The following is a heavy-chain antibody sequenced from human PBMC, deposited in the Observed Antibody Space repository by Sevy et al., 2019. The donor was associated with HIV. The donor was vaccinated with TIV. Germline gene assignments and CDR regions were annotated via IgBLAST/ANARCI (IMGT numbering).Heavy chain of an antibody. D-gene: IGHD1-1*01. Sequence: GGSLRLSCAASGFKFSVYSMNWVRQAPGKGLEWISYMTSDTRTIKYAESVKGRFTIYRDNDRNSVYLQMNSLRDEDTAVYYCARSVEGHFDYWGQGTLVTVSS. CDR2: MTSDTRTI. V-gene: IGHV3-48*02. CDR3: ARSVEGHFDY. J-gene: IGHJ4*02. CDR1: GFKFSVYS.